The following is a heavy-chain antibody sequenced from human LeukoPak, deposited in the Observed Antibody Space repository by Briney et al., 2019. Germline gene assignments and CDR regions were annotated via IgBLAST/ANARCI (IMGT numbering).Heavy chain of an antibody. D-gene: IGHD1-26*01. CDR1: GFTFSSYS. Sequence: GGSLRLSCSASGFTFSSYSMNWVRQAPGKGLEWVSSISSSSSYIYYADSVKGRFTISRDNAKNSLYLQMNSLRAEDTAVYYCASLTDIEAGAVRYWGQGTLVTVSS. J-gene: IGHJ4*02. V-gene: IGHV3-21*01. CDR2: ISSSSSYI. CDR3: ASLTDIEAGAVRY.